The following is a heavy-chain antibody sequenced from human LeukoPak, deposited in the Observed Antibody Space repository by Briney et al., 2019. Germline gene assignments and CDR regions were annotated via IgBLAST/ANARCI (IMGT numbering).Heavy chain of an antibody. CDR3: ARSQTYGSGSYYSYYYYYMDV. D-gene: IGHD3-10*01. CDR1: GGTFSSYA. J-gene: IGHJ6*03. V-gene: IGHV1-69*05. CDR2: IIPIFGTA. Sequence: SVKVSCKASGGTFSSYAISWVRQAPGQGLEWIGRIIPIFGTANYAQKSQGRVTITTDESTSTVYMELSSLRSEDTAVYYCARSQTYGSGSYYSYYYYYMDVWGKGTTVTVSS.